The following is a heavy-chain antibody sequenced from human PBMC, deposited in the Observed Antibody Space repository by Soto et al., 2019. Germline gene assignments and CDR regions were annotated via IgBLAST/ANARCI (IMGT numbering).Heavy chain of an antibody. D-gene: IGHD3-10*01. CDR2: MNPKSGNT. Sequence: ASVKVSCKASGYTFSAYDINWVRQAPGQGLEWMGWMNPKSGNTGYAEEFQGRVTLTRNTSISTAYMELSSLKSEDTAMYFCTRFPPPYGSGISPFDYWGQGTLVTVSS. J-gene: IGHJ4*02. CDR3: TRFPPPYGSGISPFDY. CDR1: GYTFSAYD. V-gene: IGHV1-8*01.